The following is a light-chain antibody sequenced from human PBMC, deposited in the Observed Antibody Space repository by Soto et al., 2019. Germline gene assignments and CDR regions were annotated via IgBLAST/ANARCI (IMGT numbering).Light chain of an antibody. CDR1: SSDVGGYNY. CDR2: DVS. Sequence: QSVLTQPASVSGSPGQSITISCTGTSSDVGGYNYVSWYQQHPGKAPKLMIYDVSNRPSGVSNRFSGSKSANTASLTISGLQAEDEGDYYCSSYTTISTYVFGTGTKLTVL. CDR3: SSYTTISTYV. V-gene: IGLV2-14*03. J-gene: IGLJ1*01.